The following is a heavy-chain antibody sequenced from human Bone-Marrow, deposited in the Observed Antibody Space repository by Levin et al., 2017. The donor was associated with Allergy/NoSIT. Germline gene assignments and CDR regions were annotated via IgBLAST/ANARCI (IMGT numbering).Heavy chain of an antibody. CDR2: IIPLLDTV. CDR1: EIVFDNYR. J-gene: IGHJ4*02. CDR3: ARGKETFDF. Sequence: EASVKVSCKTSEIVFDNYRIGWLRQAPGQGPEWMGKIIPLLDTVNYAQNFQDRVAITADKSTSTVYLEVKGLNSGDTALYYCARGKETFDFWGQGTLITVSS. V-gene: IGHV1-69*08.